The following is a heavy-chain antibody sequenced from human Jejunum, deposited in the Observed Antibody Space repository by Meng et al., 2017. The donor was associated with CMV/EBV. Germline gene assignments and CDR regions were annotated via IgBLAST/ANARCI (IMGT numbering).Heavy chain of an antibody. CDR3: ARRAGAFLSLPYFNF. CDR2: ITSGGVGGRDRGM. CDR1: DSD. J-gene: IGHJ4*02. V-gene: IGHV3-11*04. Sequence: DSDFSSIRQAPGKGLEWVSSITSGGVGGRDRGMYYAHSVKGPFTISRDNSKNSLSLQMNSLRAEDTAVYYCARRAGAFLSLPYFNFWGQGALVTVSS. D-gene: IGHD1-26*01.